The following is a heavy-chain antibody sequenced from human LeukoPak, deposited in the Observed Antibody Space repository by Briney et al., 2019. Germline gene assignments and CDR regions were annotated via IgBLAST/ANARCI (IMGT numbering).Heavy chain of an antibody. D-gene: IGHD6-13*01. J-gene: IGHJ4*02. CDR3: VKSIAATGTRNFDY. V-gene: IGHV5-51*01. CDR1: GYSFTKYW. Sequence: GESLKISCKGSGYSFTKYWIGWVRQMPGKGLEWMGIIYPGDSDTRYSSSFQGQVTISADKSISTAYLQWSSLKASDTAMYYCVKSIAATGTRNFDYWGQGTLVTVSS. CDR2: IYPGDSDT.